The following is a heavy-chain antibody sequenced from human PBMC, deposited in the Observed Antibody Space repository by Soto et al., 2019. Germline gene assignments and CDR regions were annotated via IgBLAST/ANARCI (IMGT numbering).Heavy chain of an antibody. J-gene: IGHJ4*02. V-gene: IGHV6-1*01. CDR1: GDSVSSNSAV. Sequence: SQTLSLTCAISGDSVSSNSAVWNWIRQSPSRGLEWLGRTYYRSKWYNDYTVSVKSRITINPDTSKNQFSLQLNSETPEDTAVYYCARGAYGSGNGHFDYWGQGTLVTVSS. CDR3: ARGAYGSGNGHFDY. CDR2: TYYRSKWYN. D-gene: IGHD3-10*01.